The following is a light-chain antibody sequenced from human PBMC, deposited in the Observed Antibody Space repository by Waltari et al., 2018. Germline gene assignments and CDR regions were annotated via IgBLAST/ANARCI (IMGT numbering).Light chain of an antibody. CDR2: DGS. CDR3: SSYTSSVL. J-gene: IGLJ2*01. CDR1: SSHVGSYHY. V-gene: IGLV2-14*03. Sequence: QSALTQPASVSGSPGQSITISCTGTSSHVGSYHYVSCYQQLPGKAPTTIIDDGSKRPSGVSNRFSGSKSGNTASLTISGLQAEDEADYYCSSYTSSVLFGGGTKLTVL.